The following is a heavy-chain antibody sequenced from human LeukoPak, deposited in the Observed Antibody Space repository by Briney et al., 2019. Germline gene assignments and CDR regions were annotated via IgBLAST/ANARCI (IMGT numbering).Heavy chain of an antibody. Sequence: GRSLRLSCAASGFTFSSYSMNWVRQPPGKGLEWVSYISSSSSTIYYADSVKGRFTISRDNAKNSLYLQMNSLRAEDTAVYYCARIIGYCSSTSCYIDYWGQGTLVTVSS. CDR1: GFTFSSYS. V-gene: IGHV3-48*04. CDR3: ARIIGYCSSTSCYIDY. CDR2: ISSSSSTI. J-gene: IGHJ4*02. D-gene: IGHD2-2*01.